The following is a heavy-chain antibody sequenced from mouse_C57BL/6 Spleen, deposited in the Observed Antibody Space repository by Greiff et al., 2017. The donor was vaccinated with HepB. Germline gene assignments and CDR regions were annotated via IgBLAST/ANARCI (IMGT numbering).Heavy chain of an antibody. CDR1: GYAFSSYW. D-gene: IGHD1-1*01. J-gene: IGHJ3*01. CDR2: IYPGDGDT. Sequence: VQLQQSGAELVKPGASVKISCKASGYAFSSYWMNWVKQRPGKGLEWIGQIYPGDGDTNYNGKFKGKATLTADKSSSTAYMQLSSLTSEDSAVYFCAREPDYYGSSEIWFAYWGQGTLVTVSA. CDR3: AREPDYYGSSEIWFAY. V-gene: IGHV1-80*01.